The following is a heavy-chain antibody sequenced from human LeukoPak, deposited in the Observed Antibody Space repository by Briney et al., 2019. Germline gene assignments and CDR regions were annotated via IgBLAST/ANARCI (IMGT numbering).Heavy chain of an antibody. V-gene: IGHV1-46*01. D-gene: IGHD4-17*01. CDR2: INPSGGST. J-gene: IGHJ3*02. CDR3: AMPFGRTVTTEADAFDI. CDR1: GYTFTSYY. Sequence: ASVKVSCKASGYTFTSYYMHWVRQAPGQGLEWMGIINPSGGSTSYAQKFQGRVTMTRDTSTSTVYMELNSLRAEDTAVYYCAMPFGRTVTTEADAFDIWGQGTMVTVSS.